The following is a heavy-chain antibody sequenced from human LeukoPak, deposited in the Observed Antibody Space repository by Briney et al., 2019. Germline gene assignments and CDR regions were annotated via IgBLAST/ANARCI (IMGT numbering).Heavy chain of an antibody. CDR2: INPNSGGT. CDR1: GYTFTGYY. J-gene: IGHJ5*02. D-gene: IGHD3-10*01. CDR3: SRDSGSGSSVWFDP. V-gene: IGHV1-2*02. Sequence: ASVKVSCKAFGYTFTGYYMHWVRQAPGEGLEWMGWINPNSGGTNYAQKFQGRVTMTRDTSISTAYMELSRLRSDDTAVYYCSRDSGSGSSVWFDPWGQGTLVTVSS.